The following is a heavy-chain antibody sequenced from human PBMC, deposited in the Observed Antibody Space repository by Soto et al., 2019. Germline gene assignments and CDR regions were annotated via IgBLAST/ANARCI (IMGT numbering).Heavy chain of an antibody. Sequence: GGFLRLSCAASGFTFSDYYMNWIRQAPGKGLEWVSHISSTGGTIYYADSVKGRFTISRDNAKNSLYPQMNSLRVEDTAVYYSATLATAEIKTAAYWGQGTLVPVSS. CDR1: GFTFSDYY. D-gene: IGHD1-26*01. J-gene: IGHJ4*02. CDR2: ISSTGGTI. CDR3: ATLATAEIKTAAY. V-gene: IGHV3-11*04.